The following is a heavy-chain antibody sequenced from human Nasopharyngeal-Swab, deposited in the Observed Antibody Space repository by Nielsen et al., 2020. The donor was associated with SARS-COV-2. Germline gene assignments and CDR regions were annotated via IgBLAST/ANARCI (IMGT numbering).Heavy chain of an antibody. CDR1: GFTFSDHA. Sequence: GESLKISCAASGFTFSDHAIHWVRQAPGKGLEWVAVISYDETDQYYSGSVKGRFTISRDSSKKVAYLQMNSLRPEGTGLYYCAKEMFKYGSGVSSDGFDVWGQGTRVTVSS. V-gene: IGHV3-30*18. CDR3: AKEMFKYGSGVSSDGFDV. D-gene: IGHD3-10*01. CDR2: ISYDETDQ. J-gene: IGHJ3*01.